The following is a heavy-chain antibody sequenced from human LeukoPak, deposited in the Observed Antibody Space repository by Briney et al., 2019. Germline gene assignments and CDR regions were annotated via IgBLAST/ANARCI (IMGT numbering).Heavy chain of an antibody. D-gene: IGHD3-10*01. CDR3: ASVGAYGSGSRGAVYFDY. J-gene: IGHJ4*02. V-gene: IGHV4-59*01. CDR2: IYYSGST. Sequence: SETLSLTCTVSGGSISSYYWSWIRQPPGKGLEWIGYIYYSGSTNYNPSLKSRVTISVDTSKNQFSLKLSSVTAADTAVYYCASVGAYGSGSRGAVYFDYWGQGTLVTVSS. CDR1: GGSISSYY.